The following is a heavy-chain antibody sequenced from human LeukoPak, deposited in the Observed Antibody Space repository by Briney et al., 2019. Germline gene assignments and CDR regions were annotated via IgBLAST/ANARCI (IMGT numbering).Heavy chain of an antibody. CDR1: GFTFSSYS. J-gene: IGHJ4*02. CDR2: ISSSSSYI. Sequence: GGSLRLSCAASGFTFSSYSMNWVRQAPGKGLEWVSSISSSSSYIYYADSVKGRFTISRDNAKNSPYLQMNSLRAEDTAVYYCAREDADLPFDYWGQGTLVTVSS. D-gene: IGHD2-2*01. CDR3: AREDADLPFDY. V-gene: IGHV3-21*01.